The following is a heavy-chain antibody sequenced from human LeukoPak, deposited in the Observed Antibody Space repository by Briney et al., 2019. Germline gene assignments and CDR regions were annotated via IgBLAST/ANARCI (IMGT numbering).Heavy chain of an antibody. CDR1: GFTFSSYG. V-gene: IGHV3-33*06. CDR3: AKGQPIYSFDC. J-gene: IGHJ4*02. Sequence: QTGGSLRLSCAASGFTFSSYGMHWVRQAPGKGLEWVAVIWYDGSNKYYADSVKGRFTISRDNSKNTLYLQMNSLRAEDTALYYCAKGQPIYSFDCWGQGTLLTVSS. D-gene: IGHD3-3*02. CDR2: IWYDGSNK.